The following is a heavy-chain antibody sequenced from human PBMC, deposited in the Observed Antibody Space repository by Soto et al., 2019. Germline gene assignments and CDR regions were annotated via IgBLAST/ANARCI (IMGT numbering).Heavy chain of an antibody. D-gene: IGHD2-2*01. CDR2: IYYSGST. V-gene: IGHV4-59*01. CDR1: GGSISSYY. CDR3: ARGALYCSSTSCYRWFDP. Sequence: SETLSLTCTVSGGSISSYYWSWIRQPPGKGLEWIGYIYYSGSTNYNPSLKSRVTISVDTSKNQFSLKLSSVTAADTAVYYCARGALYCSSTSCYRWFDPWGQGTLVTVSS. J-gene: IGHJ5*02.